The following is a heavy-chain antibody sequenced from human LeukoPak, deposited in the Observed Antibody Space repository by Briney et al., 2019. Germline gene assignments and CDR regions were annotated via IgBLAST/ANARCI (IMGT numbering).Heavy chain of an antibody. Sequence: AGGSLRLSCTASGFTFDDYAMHWVRQAPAEGLESVSLISGDGGTTDYADSVKGRFTISRDNRRNSLYLHMNSLRTEDTALYFCAKVYVGSWYAYDHWGQGTLVTVSS. J-gene: IGHJ4*02. D-gene: IGHD6-13*01. V-gene: IGHV3-43*02. CDR1: GFTFDDYA. CDR3: AKVYVGSWYAYDH. CDR2: ISGDGGTT.